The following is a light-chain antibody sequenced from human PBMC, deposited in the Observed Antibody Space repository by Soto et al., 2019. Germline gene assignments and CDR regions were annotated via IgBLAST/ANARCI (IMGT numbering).Light chain of an antibody. V-gene: IGLV2-14*01. J-gene: IGLJ1*01. Sequence: QSVLTQPASVSGSPGQSITISCTGTSSDVGVYNYVSWYQQQPGKAPKLMIHEVSNRPSGVSNRFSGSKSGNTASLTISGLQAEDEADYYCSSYTSSSAYVFGIGTKVTVL. CDR3: SSYTSSSAYV. CDR2: EVS. CDR1: SSDVGVYNY.